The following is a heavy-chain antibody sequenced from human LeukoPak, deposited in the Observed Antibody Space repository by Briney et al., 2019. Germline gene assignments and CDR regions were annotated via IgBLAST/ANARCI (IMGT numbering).Heavy chain of an antibody. D-gene: IGHD3-3*01. Sequence: ASVKVSCKASGYTFTGYYMHWVRQAPGQGLEWMGWINPNSGGTNYAQKFQGRVTMTRDTSISTAYMELSRLRSDDTAVYYCARGGEEITIFGVAPAADWGQGTLVTVSS. J-gene: IGHJ4*02. CDR2: INPNSGGT. V-gene: IGHV1-2*02. CDR1: GYTFTGYY. CDR3: ARGGEEITIFGVAPAAD.